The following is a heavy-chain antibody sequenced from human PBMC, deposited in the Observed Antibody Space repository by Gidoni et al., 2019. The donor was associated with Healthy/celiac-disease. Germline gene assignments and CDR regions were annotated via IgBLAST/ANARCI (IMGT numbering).Heavy chain of an antibody. D-gene: IGHD5-12*01. J-gene: IGHJ4*02. CDR2: ISGSGGST. Sequence: EVQLLESGGGLVQPGGSLRLSCAASGFTFSSYAMSWVRKAPGKGLEWVSAISGSGGSTYYADSVKGRFTISRDNSKNTLYLQMNSLRAEDTAVYYCAKALLNSGYDLSSFDYWGQGTLVTVSS. CDR1: GFTFSSYA. CDR3: AKALLNSGYDLSSFDY. V-gene: IGHV3-23*01.